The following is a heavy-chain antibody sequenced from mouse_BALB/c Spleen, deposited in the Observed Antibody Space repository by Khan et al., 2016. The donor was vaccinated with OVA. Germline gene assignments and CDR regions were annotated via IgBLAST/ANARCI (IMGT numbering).Heavy chain of an antibody. CDR1: GYTFTNYV. J-gene: IGHJ3*01. Sequence: IQLVQSGPELVEPGASVKLSCKASGYTFTNYVIHWVKQKPGQGLEWIGYINPDNAGTRYNEKFKGKATLTSDISSTSAYMELLSLTSEDSAGYYCAREASSWDFSFPYWGQGTLVTVSA. CDR3: AREASSWDFSFPY. D-gene: IGHD4-1*01. V-gene: IGHV1S136*01. CDR2: INPDNAGT.